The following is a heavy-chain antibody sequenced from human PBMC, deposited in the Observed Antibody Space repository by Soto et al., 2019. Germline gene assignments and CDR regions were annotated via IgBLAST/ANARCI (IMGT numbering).Heavy chain of an antibody. CDR3: ARDSFLAGAGTWNYFVY. Sequence: GGSPRLSCAASGFTFSSYAMHWFRQAPGKGLEWVAVISYDGSNKYYADSVKGRFTISRDNSKNTLYLQMNSLRAEDTAVYYCARDSFLAGAGTWNYFVYWGQGTWVTVSS. D-gene: IGHD6-19*01. V-gene: IGHV3-30-3*01. CDR2: ISYDGSNK. CDR1: GFTFSSYA. J-gene: IGHJ4*02.